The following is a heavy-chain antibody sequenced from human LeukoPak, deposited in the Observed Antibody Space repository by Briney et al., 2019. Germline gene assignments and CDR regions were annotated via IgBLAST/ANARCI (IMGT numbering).Heavy chain of an antibody. Sequence: SETLSLTCTVSGGSISSYYWSRIRQPAGKGLEWIGRIYTSGSTNYNPSLKSRVTMSIDTSKNQFSLKLSSVTAADTAVYYCARDPAGTWDNWFDPWGQGTLVTVSS. CDR3: ARDPAGTWDNWFDP. V-gene: IGHV4-4*07. CDR1: GGSISSYY. J-gene: IGHJ5*02. CDR2: IYTSGST. D-gene: IGHD2-2*01.